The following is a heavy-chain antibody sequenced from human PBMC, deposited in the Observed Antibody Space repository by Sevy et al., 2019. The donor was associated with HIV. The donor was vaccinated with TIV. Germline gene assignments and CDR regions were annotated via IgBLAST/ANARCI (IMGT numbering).Heavy chain of an antibody. J-gene: IGHJ6*03. CDR1: GFTFSSYE. Sequence: GGSLRLSCAASGFTFSSYEMNWVRQAPGKGLEWVSYISSSGSTIYYADSVKGRFTISRDNAKNSLYLQMNSLRAEDTAVYYCARDQGGATNYYYYYMDVWGKGTTVTVSS. CDR2: ISSSGSTI. CDR3: ARDQGGATNYYYYYMDV. D-gene: IGHD1-26*01. V-gene: IGHV3-48*03.